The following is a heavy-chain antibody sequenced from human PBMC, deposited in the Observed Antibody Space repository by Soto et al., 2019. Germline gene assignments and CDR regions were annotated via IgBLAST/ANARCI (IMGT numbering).Heavy chain of an antibody. D-gene: IGHD3-3*01. CDR3: ASYYDFWSGYQRPEEAFDI. CDR2: IYSGGST. J-gene: IGHJ3*02. V-gene: IGHV3-66*01. CDR1: GFTVSSNY. Sequence: EVQLVESGGGLVQPGGSLRLSCAASGFTVSSNYMSWVRQAPGKGLEWVSVIYSGGSTYYADSVKGRFTISRDNSKNKLYIQMNSMRAEDTAVYYCASYYDFWSGYQRPEEAFDIWGQGTMVTVSS.